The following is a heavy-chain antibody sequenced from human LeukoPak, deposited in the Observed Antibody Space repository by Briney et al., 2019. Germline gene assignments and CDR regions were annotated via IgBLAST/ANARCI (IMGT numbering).Heavy chain of an antibody. V-gene: IGHV1-24*01. CDR1: GYTLTELS. CDR3: ATHPKYYYDSSGYYRAEYFQH. Sequence: ASVKVSCKASGYTLTELSVHWVRQAPGKGLEWMGGFDPEDGETIYAQKFQGRVTMTEDTSKDTAYMELSSLRSEDTAVYYCATHPKYYYDSSGYYRAEYFQHWGQGTLVTVSS. J-gene: IGHJ1*01. CDR2: FDPEDGET. D-gene: IGHD3-22*01.